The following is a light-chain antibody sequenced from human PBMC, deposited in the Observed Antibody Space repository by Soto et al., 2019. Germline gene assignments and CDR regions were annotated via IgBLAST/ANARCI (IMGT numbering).Light chain of an antibody. CDR1: SSDVGAYDY. CDR3: SSYTTSSTRV. V-gene: IGLV2-14*03. CDR2: EVS. Sequence: QPLLTQPASVYGSPRQSSTISCTGTSSDVGAYDYVSWYQQHPDKAPKLMIYEVSYRPSGVSTRFSGSKSVNTATLTISGLQAEDEADYYCSSYTTSSTRVFGTGTKVTVL. J-gene: IGLJ1*01.